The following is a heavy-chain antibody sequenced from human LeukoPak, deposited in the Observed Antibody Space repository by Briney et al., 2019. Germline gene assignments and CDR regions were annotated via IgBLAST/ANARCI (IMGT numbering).Heavy chain of an antibody. CDR1: GYTFTSYG. V-gene: IGHV1-18*04. J-gene: IGHJ3*02. D-gene: IGHD6-13*01. CDR2: ISAYNGNT. Sequence: ASVKVSCKASGYTFTSYGISWVRQAPGQGLEWMGWISAYNGNTNYAQKLQGRVTMTTDTSTSTAYMELRSLRSDETAVYYCARDVKGIAAAGTGAFDIWGQGTMVTVSS. CDR3: ARDVKGIAAAGTGAFDI.